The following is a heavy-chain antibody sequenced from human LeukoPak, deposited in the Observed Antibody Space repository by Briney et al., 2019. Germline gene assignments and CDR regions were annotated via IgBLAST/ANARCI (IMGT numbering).Heavy chain of an antibody. CDR2: IYTSGST. V-gene: IGHV4-4*07. CDR1: GGSIRSYY. CDR3: ARSNYFGSGLDFDS. J-gene: IGHJ4*02. D-gene: IGHD3-10*01. Sequence: SETLFLTCTVSGGSIRSYYWSWIRQPAGKGLEWIGRIYTSGSTNYNPSLKSRVTMSVDTSKNQFSLKLSSVTAADTAVYYCARSNYFGSGLDFDSWGQGTLVTVSS.